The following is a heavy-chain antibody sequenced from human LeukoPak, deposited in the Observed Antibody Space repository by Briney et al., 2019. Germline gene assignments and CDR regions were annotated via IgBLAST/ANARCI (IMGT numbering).Heavy chain of an antibody. CDR3: ARDRTYYDFWSGYYS. CDR1: GYTFTSYG. V-gene: IGHV1-18*01. CDR2: ISAYNGNT. Sequence: GASVKVSCKASGYTFTSYGISWLRQAPGQGLEWMGWISAYNGNTNYAQKLQGRVTMTTDTSTSTAYMELRSLRSDDTAVYYCARDRTYYDFWSGYYSWGQGTLVTVSS. J-gene: IGHJ5*02. D-gene: IGHD3-3*01.